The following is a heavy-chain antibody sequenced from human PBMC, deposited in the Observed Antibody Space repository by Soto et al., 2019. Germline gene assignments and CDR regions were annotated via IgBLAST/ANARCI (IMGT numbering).Heavy chain of an antibody. CDR1: GFSVSRNY. CDR2: VYSGGAT. D-gene: IGHD3-10*01. CDR3: ARVPGRL. Sequence: QLVETGGGEIQPGTSLTLSCAASGFSVSRNYMNWVRQGPGKGLEWVSFVYSGGATFYAASVKGRFILSRDDSQNTMYLQMNNLRAEDTAVYYCARVPGRLWGRGTLVTVAS. V-gene: IGHV3-53*02. J-gene: IGHJ4*02.